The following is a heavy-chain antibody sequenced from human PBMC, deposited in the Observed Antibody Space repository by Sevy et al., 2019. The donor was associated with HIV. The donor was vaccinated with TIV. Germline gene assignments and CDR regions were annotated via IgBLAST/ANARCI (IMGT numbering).Heavy chain of an antibody. J-gene: IGHJ4*01. V-gene: IGHV3-30-3*01. CDR1: GFAFSSHA. CDR3: ARDGGYSIKWYPLY. CDR2: ISYEGTET. Sequence: GGSLRLSCAASGFAFSSHAMHWVRQAPGKGLEWVAFISYEGTETFYAASVEGRFTISRDNSKNMLSLQINSLRPEDTAVYFCARDGGYSIKWYPLYWGHGTLVTVSS. D-gene: IGHD6-13*01.